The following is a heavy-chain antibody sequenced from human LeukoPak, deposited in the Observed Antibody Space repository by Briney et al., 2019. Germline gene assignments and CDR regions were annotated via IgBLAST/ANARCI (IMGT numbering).Heavy chain of an antibody. J-gene: IGHJ4*02. CDR2: ISSSSSTI. Sequence: GGSLRLSCAASGFTFSSYSMNWVRQAPGKGLEWVSYISSSSSTIYYADSVKGRFTISRDNSKNTLYLQMNSLRAEDTAVYYCAKDEGHGSGYYYFDYWGQGTLVTVSS. D-gene: IGHD3-3*01. CDR1: GFTFSSYS. V-gene: IGHV3-48*01. CDR3: AKDEGHGSGYYYFDY.